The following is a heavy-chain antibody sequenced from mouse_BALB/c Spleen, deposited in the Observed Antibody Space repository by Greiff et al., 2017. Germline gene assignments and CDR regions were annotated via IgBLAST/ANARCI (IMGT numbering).Heavy chain of an antibody. J-gene: IGHJ2*01. CDR2: ISYSGST. Sequence: VQLKESGPSLVKPSQTLSLTCSVTGDSITSGYWNWIRKFPGNKLEYMGYISYSGSTYYNPSLKSRISITRDTSKNQYYLQLNSVTTEDTATYYCARGGSTMITSFDYWGQGTTLTVSS. D-gene: IGHD2-4*01. CDR1: GDSITSGY. V-gene: IGHV3-8*02. CDR3: ARGGSTMITSFDY.